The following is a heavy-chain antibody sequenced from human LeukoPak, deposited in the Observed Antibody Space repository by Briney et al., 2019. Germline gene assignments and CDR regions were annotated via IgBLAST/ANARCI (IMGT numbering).Heavy chain of an antibody. V-gene: IGHV4-38-2*01. Sequence: PSETLSLTCAVSDYSISSDYYWAWIRQPPGKGLEWIGCIYHSVNTCYNPSLKSRITISVDTSKNQFSLKVSSVTAADTAVYYCASSKSGYIDYWGQGTLVTVSS. CDR1: DYSISSDYY. CDR3: ASSKSGYIDY. D-gene: IGHD1-26*01. J-gene: IGHJ4*02. CDR2: IYHSVNT.